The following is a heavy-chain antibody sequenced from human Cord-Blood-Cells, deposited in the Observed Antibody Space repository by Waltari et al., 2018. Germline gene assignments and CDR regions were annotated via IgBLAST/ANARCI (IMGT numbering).Heavy chain of an antibody. CDR1: GGSISSSSYY. Sequence: QLQLQESGPGLVKPSETLSLTCTVSGGSISSSSYYWGWIRQPPGKGLEWIGSIYYSGSTYYNPSLKGRVTISVDTSKNQFSLKLSSVTAADTAVYYCARGGYDFWSGYYWYFDLWGRGTLVTVSS. J-gene: IGHJ2*01. V-gene: IGHV4-39*01. CDR2: IYYSGST. D-gene: IGHD3-3*01. CDR3: ARGGYDFWSGYYWYFDL.